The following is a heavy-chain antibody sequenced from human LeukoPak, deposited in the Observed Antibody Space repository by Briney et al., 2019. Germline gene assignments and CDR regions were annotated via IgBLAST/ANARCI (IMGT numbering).Heavy chain of an antibody. V-gene: IGHV5-10-1*01. J-gene: IGHJ4*02. CDR2: IDPSDSYT. Sequence: GESLKISCKGSGYSSNTYWIGWVRQMPGKGLEWMGRIDPSDSYTNYSPSFQGHVTISADKSISTAYLQWSSLKASDTAMYYCASQSNYVNYWGQGTLVTVSS. CDR3: ASQSNYVNY. CDR1: GYSSNTYW.